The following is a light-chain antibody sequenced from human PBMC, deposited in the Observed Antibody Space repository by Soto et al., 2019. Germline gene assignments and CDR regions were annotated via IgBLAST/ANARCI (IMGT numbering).Light chain of an antibody. CDR1: QSISTW. CDR3: QQYGANSPWT. CDR2: KAS. J-gene: IGKJ1*01. Sequence: DIQVTQSPSTLSASVGDRVTITCRASQSISTWLAWFQQKPGKAPKVLISKASTLESGVPSRFSGDGSGTEFTLTISSLQTEDFATYYCQQYGANSPWTFGQGTKVEIK. V-gene: IGKV1-5*03.